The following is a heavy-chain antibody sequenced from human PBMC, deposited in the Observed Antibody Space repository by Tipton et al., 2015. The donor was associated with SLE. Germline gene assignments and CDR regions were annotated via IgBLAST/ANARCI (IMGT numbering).Heavy chain of an antibody. CDR3: AKKISGSMSTAMDV. D-gene: IGHD2-8*01. CDR2: IGGSGGST. V-gene: IGHV3-23*01. J-gene: IGHJ6*02. CDR1: GFTFSSYA. Sequence: SLRLSCAASGFTFSSYAMTWVRQAQGKGLEWVAVIGGSGGSTYYADAVKGRFTISKDNSKNTAYLEMNYLRTDDTAVYYCAKKISGSMSTAMDVWGQGTTVSVSS.